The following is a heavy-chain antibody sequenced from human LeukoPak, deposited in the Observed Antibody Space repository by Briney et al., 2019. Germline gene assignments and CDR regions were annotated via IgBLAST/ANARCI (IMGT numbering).Heavy chain of an antibody. J-gene: IGHJ4*02. CDR3: ARVGVFSSSWLLY. Sequence: QSGGSLRLSCAGSGFTFSSYEMNWVRQAPGKGLEWVSSISRSAATIYYADSVKGRFTISRDNAKNSLYLQMNSLRAEDTAVYYCARVGVFSSSWLLYWGQGTLVTVSS. V-gene: IGHV3-48*03. CDR2: ISRSAATI. D-gene: IGHD6-13*01. CDR1: GFTFSSYE.